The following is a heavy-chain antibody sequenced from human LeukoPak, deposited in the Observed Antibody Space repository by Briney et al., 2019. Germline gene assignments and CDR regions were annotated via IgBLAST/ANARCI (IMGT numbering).Heavy chain of an antibody. Sequence: GRSLRLSCAASGFSLSSYAIHWVRQAPGKGLEWVSTIGGSGASTYYADSVKGRFTISRDNSKNTLYLQMNSLRVEDTAVYYCARKAGYYYGSGDYWGQGTLVTVSS. CDR2: IGGSGAST. V-gene: IGHV3-23*01. CDR1: GFSLSSYA. D-gene: IGHD3-10*01. CDR3: ARKAGYYYGSGDY. J-gene: IGHJ4*02.